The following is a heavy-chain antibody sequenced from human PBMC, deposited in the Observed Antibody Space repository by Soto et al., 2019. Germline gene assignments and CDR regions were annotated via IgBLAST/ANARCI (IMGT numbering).Heavy chain of an antibody. CDR2: ISSSSTFI. Sequence: GGSLRLSCAASGFTFSTHSMNWVRQAPGKGLEWVSSISSSSTFIYYADSVKGRFTISRDNAKNSLYLQMNTLRAEDTAVYYCARVGGSGWPPRYYFDYWGQGTLVTVSS. D-gene: IGHD6-19*01. J-gene: IGHJ4*02. CDR1: GFTFSTHS. V-gene: IGHV3-21*04. CDR3: ARVGGSGWPPRYYFDY.